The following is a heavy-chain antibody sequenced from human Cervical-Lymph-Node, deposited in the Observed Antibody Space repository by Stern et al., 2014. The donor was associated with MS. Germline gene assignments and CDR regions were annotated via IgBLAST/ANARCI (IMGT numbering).Heavy chain of an antibody. V-gene: IGHV3-30-3*01. CDR3: ANSPGGIAATGTNYFQH. D-gene: IGHD6-13*01. CDR2: ISYDEGDK. J-gene: IGHJ1*01. Sequence: QMQLVQSGGGVVQPGRSLRLSCAASGFTFSSFAMHWVRQAPGKGLEWVAIISYDEGDKSYADSVKGRFTISRDNSKNTLYLQMNSLRAEDTAVYYCANSPGGIAATGTNYFQHWGQGTLVTVSS. CDR1: GFTFSSFA.